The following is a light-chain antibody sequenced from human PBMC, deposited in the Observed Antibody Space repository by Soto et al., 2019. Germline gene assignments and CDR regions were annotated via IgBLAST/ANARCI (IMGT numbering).Light chain of an antibody. CDR2: DVS. J-gene: IGLJ3*02. CDR3: SSYTTSGTGV. CDR1: SSDVGGYNY. Sequence: QSALTQPASVSGSPGQSITISCTGSSSDVGGYNYVSWFQQHPGKAPELMIYDVSNRPSGVSNRFSGSKSGNTASLTISGLQAEDEADYYCSSYTTSGTGVFGGGTQLTVL. V-gene: IGLV2-14*01.